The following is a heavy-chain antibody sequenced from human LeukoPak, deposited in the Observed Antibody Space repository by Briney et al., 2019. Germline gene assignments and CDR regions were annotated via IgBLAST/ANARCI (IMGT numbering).Heavy chain of an antibody. Sequence: GGSLRLSCAASGFTFSSYEMNWVRQAPGKGLEWVSYISSSGSTIYYADSVKGRFTISRDNAKNSLYLQMNSLRAEDTAVYYCARTFSDEITMVRGVSGFYLTRGKSPFSFDYWGQGTLVTVSS. V-gene: IGHV3-48*03. D-gene: IGHD3-10*01. CDR3: ARTFSDEITMVRGVSGFYLTRGKSPFSFDY. CDR2: ISSSGSTI. J-gene: IGHJ4*02. CDR1: GFTFSSYE.